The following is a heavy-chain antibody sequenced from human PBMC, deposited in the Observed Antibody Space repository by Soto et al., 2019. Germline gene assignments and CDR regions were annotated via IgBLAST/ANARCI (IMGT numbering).Heavy chain of an antibody. V-gene: IGHV3-7*01. CDR2: IHQDGNEK. Sequence: GGSLRLSCAASRFTFSAYWMTWVRLTPGKGLEWVANIHQDGNEKYYMDSVKGRFTISRDNAKNSLYLQMTSLRAEDTAVYYSSGGNALDVWGQGTRVTVSS. CDR3: SGGNALDV. CDR1: RFTFSAYW. J-gene: IGHJ6*02.